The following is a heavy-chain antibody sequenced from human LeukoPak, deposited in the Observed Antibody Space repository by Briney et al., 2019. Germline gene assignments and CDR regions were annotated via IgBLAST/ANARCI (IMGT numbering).Heavy chain of an antibody. V-gene: IGHV3-66*01. J-gene: IGHJ4*02. CDR3: GGDNYDSSGYASLGD. Sequence: GSLRLSCAASGFTVSSNYMSWVRQAPGRGLEWVAAIYGGGITSYADSVKGRFTISRDNSKNTLYLQTNSLRAEDTVVYYRGGDNYDSSGYASLGDWGQGTLVTVSS. CDR2: IYGGGIT. CDR1: GFTVSSNY. D-gene: IGHD3-22*01.